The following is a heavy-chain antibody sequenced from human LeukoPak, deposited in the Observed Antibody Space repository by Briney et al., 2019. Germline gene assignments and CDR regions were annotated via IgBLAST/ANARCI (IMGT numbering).Heavy chain of an antibody. CDR2: IRYDGSNK. V-gene: IGHV3-30*02. Sequence: PGGSLRLSCAASGFTFSSYGMHWVRQAPGKGLEWVAFIRYDGSNKYYADSVKGRFTISRDNAKNSLYLQMNSLRAEDTAVYYCARGRYVDPPMDVWGKGTTVTVSS. CDR1: GFTFSSYG. CDR3: ARGRYVDPPMDV. J-gene: IGHJ6*04. D-gene: IGHD5-12*01.